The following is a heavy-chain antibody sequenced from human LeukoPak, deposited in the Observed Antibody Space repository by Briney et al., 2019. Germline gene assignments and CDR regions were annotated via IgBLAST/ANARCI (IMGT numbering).Heavy chain of an antibody. Sequence: QTGGSLRLSCAASGFTFSSYGMHWVRQAPGKGLEWVAFIRYDGSNKYYADSVKGRFTISRDNSKNTLYLQMNSLRAEDTAVYYCAKSPRKGLPLEFDPWGQGTLVTVSS. CDR2: IRYDGSNK. V-gene: IGHV3-30*02. J-gene: IGHJ5*02. CDR1: GFTFSSYG. D-gene: IGHD2-15*01. CDR3: AKSPRKGLPLEFDP.